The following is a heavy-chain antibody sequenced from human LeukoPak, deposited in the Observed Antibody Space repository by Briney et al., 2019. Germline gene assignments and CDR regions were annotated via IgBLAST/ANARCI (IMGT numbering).Heavy chain of an antibody. D-gene: IGHD3-3*01. V-gene: IGHV4-59*08. CDR3: ARHPRLFGVVIPYYFDY. CDR2: IYYSGST. J-gene: IGHJ4*02. Sequence: PSETLSLTCTVSGGSISSYYWSWIRQPPGKGLEWIGYIYYSGSTNYNPSLKSRVTISVDTSKNQFSLKLSSVTAADTAVYYCARHPRLFGVVIPYYFDYWGQGTLVTVSS. CDR1: GGSISSYY.